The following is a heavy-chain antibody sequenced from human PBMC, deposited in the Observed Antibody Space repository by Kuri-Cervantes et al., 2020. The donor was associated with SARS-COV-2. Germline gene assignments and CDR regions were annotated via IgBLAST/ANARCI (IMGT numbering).Heavy chain of an antibody. CDR2: ISSSSYI. V-gene: IGHV3-69-1*01. D-gene: IGHD3-10*01. CDR3: ARDQLLWFGDTKAFDI. Sequence: GGSLRLSCAASGFTFDDYGMSWVRQAPGKGLEWVSSISSSSYIYYADSVKGRFTISRDNAKNSLYLQMNSLRAEDTAVYYCARDQLLWFGDTKAFDIWGQGTMVTVSS. CDR1: GFTFDDYG. J-gene: IGHJ3*02.